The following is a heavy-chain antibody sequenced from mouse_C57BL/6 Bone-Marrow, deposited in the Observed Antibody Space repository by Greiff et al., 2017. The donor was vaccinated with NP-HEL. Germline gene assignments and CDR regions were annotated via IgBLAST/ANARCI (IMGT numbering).Heavy chain of an antibody. V-gene: IGHV5-6*02. CDR1: GFTFSSYG. CDR3: ARRIYDGYCSWYFDV. J-gene: IGHJ1*03. D-gene: IGHD2-3*01. CDR2: ISSGGSYT. Sequence: EVKLMESGGDLVKPGGSLKLSCAASGFTFSSYGMSWVRQTPDKRLEWVATISSGGSYTYYPDSVKGRFTISRDNAKNTLYLQMSSLKSEDTAMYYCARRIYDGYCSWYFDVWGTGTTVTVSS.